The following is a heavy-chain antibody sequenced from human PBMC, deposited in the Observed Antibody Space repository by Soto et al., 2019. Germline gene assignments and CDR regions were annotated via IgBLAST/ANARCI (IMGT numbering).Heavy chain of an antibody. Sequence: GGSLRLSCAASGFTFSDYYMSWIRQAPGKGLEWVSYISSSGSTIYYADSVKGRFTISRDNAKNSLYLQMNSLRAEDTAVYYCAREISSGGPGAWVLNNYYYYYYMDVWGKGTTVTVSS. V-gene: IGHV3-11*01. J-gene: IGHJ6*03. D-gene: IGHD2-15*01. CDR2: ISSSGSTI. CDR3: AREISSGGPGAWVLNNYYYYYYMDV. CDR1: GFTFSDYY.